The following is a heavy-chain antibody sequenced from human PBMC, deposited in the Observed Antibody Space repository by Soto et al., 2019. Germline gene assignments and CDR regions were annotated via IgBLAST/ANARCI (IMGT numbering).Heavy chain of an antibody. V-gene: IGHV1-2*02. CDR2: MNPNSGVT. D-gene: IGHD3-3*01. CDR3: ARGGGTILAPLP. Sequence: GGSVKACFKACGYPFTGYFIHLVRQAPGQGLEWMGYMNPNSGVTKYAHKFQGRVTLTRDTSINTAYMEMTMLRSDDTAVYYCARGGGTILAPLPWGQGTMVTVSS. CDR1: GYPFTGYF. J-gene: IGHJ5*02.